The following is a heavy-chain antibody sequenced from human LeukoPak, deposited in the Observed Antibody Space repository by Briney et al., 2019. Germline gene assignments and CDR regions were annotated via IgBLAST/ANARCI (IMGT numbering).Heavy chain of an antibody. V-gene: IGHV1-2*06. D-gene: IGHD1-26*01. CDR1: GYTFTGYH. J-gene: IGHJ4*02. CDR2: VNPNSGGT. Sequence: ASVKVSCKASGYTFTGYHIHWVRQAPGQGLEWLGRVNPNSGGTNYAQKFQGRVTMTRDTSISTAYMELSRLRSDDTAVYYCARSNGSYDIDYWGQGNLVTVSS. CDR3: ARSNGSYDIDY.